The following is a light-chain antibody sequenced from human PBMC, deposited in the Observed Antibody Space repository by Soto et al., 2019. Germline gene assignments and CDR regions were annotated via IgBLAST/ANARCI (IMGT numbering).Light chain of an antibody. Sequence: DIQMTQSPSPLSASVGDRVTITCRASQSISAWLAWYQQKPGKAPKLLIYKTSSFESGVPSRFSGSGSGTEFTLTISSLQPDDFAPYYCQQYDSYSYTFGQGTKLEIK. CDR2: KTS. J-gene: IGKJ2*01. V-gene: IGKV1-5*03. CDR3: QQYDSYSYT. CDR1: QSISAW.